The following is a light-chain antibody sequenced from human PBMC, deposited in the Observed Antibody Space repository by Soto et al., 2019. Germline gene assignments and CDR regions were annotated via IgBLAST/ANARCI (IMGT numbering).Light chain of an antibody. V-gene: IGKV1-33*01. CDR2: DAS. J-gene: IGKJ4*01. CDR3: QQYDNLPLT. Sequence: DIQMTQSPSSLSASVGDRVTITCQASQDIKNYLNWYQQKSGKAPKLLIYDASDLETGVPSRFSGSGSWTDFTFTINSLQPEDIATYYCQQYDNLPLTFGGGTKVEIK. CDR1: QDIKNY.